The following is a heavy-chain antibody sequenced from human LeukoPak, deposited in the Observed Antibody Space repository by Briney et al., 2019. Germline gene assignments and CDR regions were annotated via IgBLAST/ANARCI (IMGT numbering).Heavy chain of an antibody. J-gene: IGHJ4*02. D-gene: IGHD3-22*01. CDR3: ARVGDYYDSSGYLY. V-gene: IGHV3-21*01. Sequence: GGSLRLSCAASGSTFSSYSMNWVRQAPGKGLEWVSSISSSSSYIYYADSVKGRFTISRDNAKNSLYLQMNSLRAEDTAVYYCARVGDYYDSSGYLYWGQGTLVTVSS. CDR1: GSTFSSYS. CDR2: ISSSSSYI.